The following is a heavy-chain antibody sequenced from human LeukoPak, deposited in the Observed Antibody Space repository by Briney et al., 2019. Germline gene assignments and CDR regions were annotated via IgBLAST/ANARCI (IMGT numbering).Heavy chain of an antibody. V-gene: IGHV4-30-2*01. D-gene: IGHD3-10*01. Sequence: SETLSLTCTVSGGSISSGDYYWSWIRQPPGKGLEWIGYIYHSGSTYYNPSLKSRVTISVDRSKNQFSLKLSSVTAADTAVYYCARDNAGGSGSHFDYWGQGTLVTVSS. CDR3: ARDNAGGSGSHFDY. CDR1: GGSISSGDYY. J-gene: IGHJ4*02. CDR2: IYHSGST.